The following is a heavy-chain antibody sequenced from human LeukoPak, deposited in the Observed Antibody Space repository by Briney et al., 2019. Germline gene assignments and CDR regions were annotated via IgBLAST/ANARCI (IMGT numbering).Heavy chain of an antibody. Sequence: TGGSLRLSCAASEFTFSNAWMSWVRQAPGKGLEWVGRIKSKTDGGTTDYAAPVKGRFTISRDDSKNTLYLQMNSLKTEDTAVYYCTTLELRDYVTEYFQHWGQGTLVTVSS. D-gene: IGHD4-17*01. CDR2: IKSKTDGGTT. CDR3: TTLELRDYVTEYFQH. J-gene: IGHJ1*01. V-gene: IGHV3-15*01. CDR1: EFTFSNAW.